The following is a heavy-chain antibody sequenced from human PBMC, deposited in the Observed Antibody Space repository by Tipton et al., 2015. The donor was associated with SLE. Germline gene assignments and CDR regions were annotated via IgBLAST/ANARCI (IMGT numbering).Heavy chain of an antibody. V-gene: IGHV3-33*06. D-gene: IGHD2-21*01. CDR1: GFTFSSYG. J-gene: IGHJ4*01. CDR2: IWYDGSNK. Sequence: SLRLSCAASGFTFSSYGMHWVRQAPGKGLEWVAVIWYDGSNKYYADSVKGRFTISRDNSKNTLYLQMNSLRAEDTAVYYCAKDRGYGGAFFDYWGHGTLVTVSS. CDR3: AKDRGYGGAFFDY.